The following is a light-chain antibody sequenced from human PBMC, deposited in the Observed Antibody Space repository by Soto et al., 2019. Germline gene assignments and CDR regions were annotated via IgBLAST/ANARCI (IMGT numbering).Light chain of an antibody. CDR2: ANS. J-gene: IGLJ1*01. Sequence: QSVLTRPPSVSGAPGQSVTSSCSGSSSNLGAGYDVQWYRQFPGTAPKLLIYANSVRPSGVPDRFSGSKSGTSASLAITGLQAEDEADYYCQSYDSSLIVSKVFGTGTKVTVL. CDR3: QSYDSSLIVSKV. V-gene: IGLV1-40*01. CDR1: SSNLGAGYD.